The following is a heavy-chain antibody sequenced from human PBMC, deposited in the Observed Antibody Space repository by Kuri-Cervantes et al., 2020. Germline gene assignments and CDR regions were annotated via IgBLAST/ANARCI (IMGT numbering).Heavy chain of an antibody. D-gene: IGHD6-13*01. V-gene: IGHV3-21*01. CDR1: AFTFSSYW. CDR2: ISSSSSYI. J-gene: IGHJ6*02. Sequence: GGSLRLSCAASAFTFSSYWMHWVRQAPGKGLVWVSSISSSSSYIYYADSVKGRFTISRDNAKNSLYLQMNSLRADDTAVYYCARGQQLGYYYGMDVWGQGTTVTVSS. CDR3: ARGQQLGYYYGMDV.